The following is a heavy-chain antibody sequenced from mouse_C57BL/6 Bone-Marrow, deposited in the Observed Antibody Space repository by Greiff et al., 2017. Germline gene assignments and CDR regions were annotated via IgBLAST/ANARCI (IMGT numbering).Heavy chain of an antibody. V-gene: IGHV1-69*01. Sequence: VQLQQPGAELVMPGASVKLSCKASGYTFTSYWMHWVKQRPGQGLEWIGEIDPSDSYTNYNQKFKGKSTLTVDKSSSTAYMQLSSLTSEDSAVYYCARGRFNYWGQGTSVTVSS. CDR1: GYTFTSYW. CDR3: ARGRFNY. CDR2: IDPSDSYT. J-gene: IGHJ4*01.